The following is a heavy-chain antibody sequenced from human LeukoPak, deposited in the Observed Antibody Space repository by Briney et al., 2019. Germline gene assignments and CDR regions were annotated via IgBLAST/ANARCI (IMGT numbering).Heavy chain of an antibody. CDR1: GGSISSSSYY. V-gene: IGHV4-39*01. J-gene: IGHJ3*02. D-gene: IGHD2-2*02. CDR2: IYYSGST. Sequence: KPSETLSLTCTVSGGSISSSSYYWGWIRQPPGKGLEWIGSIYYSGSTYYNPSLKSRVTISVDTSKNQFSLKLSPVTAADTAVYYCARQGCSSTSCYIDAFDIWGQGTMVTVSS. CDR3: ARQGCSSTSCYIDAFDI.